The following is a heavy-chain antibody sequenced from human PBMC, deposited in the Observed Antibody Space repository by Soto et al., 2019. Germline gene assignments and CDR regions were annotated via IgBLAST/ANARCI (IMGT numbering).Heavy chain of an antibody. Sequence: SQTLSLTCAITGDSVSSNSAGWSWVRQSPSRGLEWLGRTYYRSKWYYEYAVSVRGRITINPDTSKNQYSLQLNSVTPEDTAVYFCARGEQYSGRIFDYWGQGTLVTVSA. J-gene: IGHJ4*01. CDR1: GDSVSSNSAG. CDR2: TYYRSKWYY. CDR3: ARGEQYSGRIFDY. D-gene: IGHD1-26*01. V-gene: IGHV6-1*01.